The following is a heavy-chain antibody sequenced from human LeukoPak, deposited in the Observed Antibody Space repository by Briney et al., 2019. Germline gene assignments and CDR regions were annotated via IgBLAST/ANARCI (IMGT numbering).Heavy chain of an antibody. CDR1: GGTFSSYA. D-gene: IGHD3-10*01. CDR2: ITPIFGTA. Sequence: ASVKVSCKASGGTFSSYAISWVRQAPGQGLEWMGGITPIFGTANYAQTFQGRVTIIADKSTSTAYMELSSLRSEDTAVYYCARDGYYGSGSYFDYWGQGTLVTVSS. J-gene: IGHJ4*02. V-gene: IGHV1-69*06. CDR3: ARDGYYGSGSYFDY.